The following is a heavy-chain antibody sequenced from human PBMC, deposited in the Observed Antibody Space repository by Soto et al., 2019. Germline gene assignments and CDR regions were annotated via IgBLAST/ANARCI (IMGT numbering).Heavy chain of an antibody. CDR2: IIPIFGTA. J-gene: IGHJ6*02. CDR1: GGTFSSYA. V-gene: IGHV1-69*06. Sequence: QVQLVQSGAEVKKPGSSVKVSCKASGGTFSSYAISWVRQAPGQGLEWMGGIIPIFGTANYAQKFQGRVRITADKSTNTAYMELSSLRSEDTAVYYCARAPPHTTPLEVVQLYYYYCMDVWGQGTTVTVSS. D-gene: IGHD2-2*01. CDR3: ARAPPHTTPLEVVQLYYYYCMDV.